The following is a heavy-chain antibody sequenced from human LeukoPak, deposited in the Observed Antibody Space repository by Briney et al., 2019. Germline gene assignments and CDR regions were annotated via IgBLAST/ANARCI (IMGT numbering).Heavy chain of an antibody. CDR2: INPSGGST. CDR3: ARASPLPVVPEY. CDR1: GYTFTSYY. V-gene: IGHV1-46*01. D-gene: IGHD2-15*01. J-gene: IGHJ4*02. Sequence: ASVKVSCKASGYTFTSYYMHWVRQAPGQGLEWMGIINPSGGSTSYAQKFQGRVTMTRDTSTSTVYMELSSLRSEDTAVYYRARASPLPVVPEYWGQGTLVTVSS.